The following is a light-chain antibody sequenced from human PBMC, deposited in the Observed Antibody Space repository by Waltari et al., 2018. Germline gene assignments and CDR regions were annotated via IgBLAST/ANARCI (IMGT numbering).Light chain of an antibody. V-gene: IGKV3-15*01. CDR2: GAS. CDR1: QSLNTN. J-gene: IGKJ2*01. CDR3: QQYNSWPPYT. Sequence: EIVMTQSPATLSVSPGERANLSCRASQSLNTNLAWYQQKAGQAPRLLIYGASTRATGIPARFSGSGSGTEFTLTISSLQSEDFAVYYCQQYNSWPPYTFGQGTKLEIK.